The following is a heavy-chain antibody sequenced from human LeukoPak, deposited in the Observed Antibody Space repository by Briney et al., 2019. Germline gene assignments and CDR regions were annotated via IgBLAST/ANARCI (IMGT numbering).Heavy chain of an antibody. CDR2: INTNTGNP. V-gene: IGHV7-4-1*02. CDR1: GYTFTSYA. CDR3: ARVSLQQLAYNWFDP. Sequence: RASVKVSCKASGYTFTSYAMNWVRQAPGQGLEWMGWINTNTGNPTYAQGFTGRFAFSLDTSVSTAYLQISSLKAEDTAVYYCARVSLQQLAYNWFDPWGQGTLVTVSS. J-gene: IGHJ5*02. D-gene: IGHD6-13*01.